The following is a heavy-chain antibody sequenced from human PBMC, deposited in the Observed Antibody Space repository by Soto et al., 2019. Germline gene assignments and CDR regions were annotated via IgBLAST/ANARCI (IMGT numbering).Heavy chain of an antibody. CDR2: IYYSGST. J-gene: IGHJ4*02. D-gene: IGHD2-2*01. V-gene: IGHV4-31*03. CDR3: ARGDPSYGVPVDC. CDR1: GGSISSGGYY. Sequence: QVQLQESGPGLVKPSQTLSLTCTVSGGSISSGGYYWHWIRQHPGNGLEWIGYIYYSGSTYYNPSLKSRVSISRDTSKNQFFLNLTSVTAADMAVYYCARGDPSYGVPVDCWGQGTLVTVSS.